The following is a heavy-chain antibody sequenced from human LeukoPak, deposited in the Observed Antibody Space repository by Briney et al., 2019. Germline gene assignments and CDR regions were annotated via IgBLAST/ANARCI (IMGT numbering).Heavy chain of an antibody. V-gene: IGHV3-23*01. J-gene: IGHJ6*03. D-gene: IGHD6-19*01. Sequence: PGGSLRLSCAASGFTFGSYSMSWVRQAPGKGLEWVSAISGSGGSTYYADSVKGRFTISRDNAKNSLYLQMNSLRAEDTAVYYCARALAVVPANLLRSVTHYYYYYMDVWGKGTTVTISS. CDR1: GFTFGSYS. CDR2: ISGSGGST. CDR3: ARALAVVPANLLRSVTHYYYYYMDV.